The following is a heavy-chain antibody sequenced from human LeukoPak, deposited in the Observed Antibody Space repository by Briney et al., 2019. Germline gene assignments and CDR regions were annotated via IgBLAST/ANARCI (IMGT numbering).Heavy chain of an antibody. V-gene: IGHV3-53*01. CDR1: GFTVSSNY. Sequence: GGSLRLSCAAPGFTVSSNYMSWVRQAPGKGLEWVSFIYNGGTTYYTDSVRGRFTISRDISKNTLYLQMNSLRVEDTAVYYCACRTVATTPFDYWGQGTLVTVSS. D-gene: IGHD5-12*01. CDR2: IYNGGTT. J-gene: IGHJ4*02. CDR3: ACRTVATTPFDY.